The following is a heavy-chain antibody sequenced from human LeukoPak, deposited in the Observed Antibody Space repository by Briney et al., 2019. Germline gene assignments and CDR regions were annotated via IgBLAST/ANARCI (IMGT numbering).Heavy chain of an antibody. V-gene: IGHV1-46*01. Sequence: ASVKVSCKATGYTFTSYYMHWVRQAPGQGLEWMGIINPSGGSTSYAQKFQGRVTMTRDTSTSTVYMELSSLRSEDTAVYYCARAMTTVTESLSDFDYWGQGTLVTVSS. D-gene: IGHD4-17*01. CDR2: INPSGGST. CDR1: GYTFTSYY. J-gene: IGHJ4*02. CDR3: ARAMTTVTESLSDFDY.